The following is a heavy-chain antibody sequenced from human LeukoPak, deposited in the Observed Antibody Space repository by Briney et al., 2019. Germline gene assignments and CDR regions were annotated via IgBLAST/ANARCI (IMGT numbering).Heavy chain of an antibody. D-gene: IGHD3-22*01. CDR3: ARIVVVDDGNWFDP. J-gene: IGHJ5*02. Sequence: SETLSLTCTVSGGSISSSSYYWGWIRQPPGKGLEWIGSIYYSGSTYYNPSLKSRVTISVDTSKNQFSLKLSSVTAADTAVYYCARIVVVDDGNWFDPWGRGTLVTVSS. V-gene: IGHV4-39*01. CDR2: IYYSGST. CDR1: GGSISSSSYY.